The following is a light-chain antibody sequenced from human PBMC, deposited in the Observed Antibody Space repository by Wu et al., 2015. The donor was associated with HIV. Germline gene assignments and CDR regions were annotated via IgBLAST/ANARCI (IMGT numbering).Light chain of an antibody. V-gene: IGKV3-15*01. Sequence: EIVMTQSPATLSVSPGERATLSCRASQSVSSNLAWYQQKPGQGPRLLIYGASTRATDIPARFSASGSGTDFTLTISRLEPEDFAVYYCQQYGNSPLWTFGQGPGWTSN. CDR3: QQYGNSPLWT. CDR1: QSVSSN. CDR2: GAS. J-gene: IGKJ1*01.